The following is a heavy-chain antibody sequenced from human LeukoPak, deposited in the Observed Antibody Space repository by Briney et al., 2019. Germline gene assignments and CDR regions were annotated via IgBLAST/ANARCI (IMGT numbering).Heavy chain of an antibody. CDR3: TTDPYLHIAVAGTGDY. J-gene: IGHJ4*02. CDR1: GFSFSNAW. Sequence: GGSLRLSCAASGFSFSNAWMSWVRRAPGKGLEWVGRIKSKTDGGTTDYAAPVKGRFTISRDDSKNTLYLQMNSLKTEDTAVYYCTTDPYLHIAVAGTGDYWGQGTLVTVSS. D-gene: IGHD6-19*01. CDR2: IKSKTDGGTT. V-gene: IGHV3-15*01.